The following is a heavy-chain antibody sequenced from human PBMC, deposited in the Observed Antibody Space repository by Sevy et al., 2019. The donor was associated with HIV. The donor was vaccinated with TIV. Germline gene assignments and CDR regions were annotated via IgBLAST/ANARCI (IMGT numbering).Heavy chain of an antibody. V-gene: IGHV3-7*03. CDR2: INQDGSKK. CDR1: GFTFSTYW. Sequence: GGSLRLSCEASGFTFSTYWLTWVRQVPGKGLEWVANINQDGSKKYFLDSVKGRFTISRDNAKNSVYLQMNSLRADDTAVYYCVREIGGRGGYWGQGTLVTVSS. D-gene: IGHD2-15*01. J-gene: IGHJ4*02. CDR3: VREIGGRGGY.